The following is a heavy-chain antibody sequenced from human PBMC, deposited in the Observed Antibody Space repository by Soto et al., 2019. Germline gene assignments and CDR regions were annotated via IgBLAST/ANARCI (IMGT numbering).Heavy chain of an antibody. Sequence: EVHLVESGGGLVKPGGSLRLPCAASGSSFINPGMNWVRKAPGKGREWVGRIKSKTEGGTTEYGAPVRGRFTISRDDSTNMLFLQMSSLRSEDTAVYYCTSFSVVTANEHWGQGALVTVSS. CDR2: IKSKTEGGTT. D-gene: IGHD2-21*02. CDR1: GSSFINPG. CDR3: TSFSVVTANEH. V-gene: IGHV3-15*07. J-gene: IGHJ1*01.